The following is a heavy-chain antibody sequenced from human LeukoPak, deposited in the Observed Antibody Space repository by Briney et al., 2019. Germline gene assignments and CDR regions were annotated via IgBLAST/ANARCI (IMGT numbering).Heavy chain of an antibody. V-gene: IGHV3-21*01. J-gene: IGHJ4*02. CDR2: ISSSSSYI. D-gene: IGHD6-13*01. CDR3: ARDQAAGSYFDY. Sequence: PAGSLRLSCAASGFTFSSYSMNWVRQAPGKGLEWVSSISSSSSYIYYADSVKGRFTISRDNAKNSLYLQMNSLRAEDTAVYYWARDQAAGSYFDYWGQGTLVTVSS. CDR1: GFTFSSYS.